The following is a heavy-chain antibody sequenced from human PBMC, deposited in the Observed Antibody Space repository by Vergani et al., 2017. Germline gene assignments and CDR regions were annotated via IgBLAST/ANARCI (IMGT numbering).Heavy chain of an antibody. J-gene: IGHJ3*02. CDR2: IYSGGST. CDR3: AREGGYYDYVWGSYGAFDI. V-gene: IGHV3-66*03. D-gene: IGHD3-16*01. Sequence: EVQLVESGGGLIQPGGSLRLSCAASGFTVSSNYMSWVRQAPGKGLEWVSVIYSGGSTYYADSVKGRFTISRDNSKNTLYLQMNSLRAEDTAVYYCAREGGYYDYVWGSYGAFDIWGQGTMVTVSS. CDR1: GFTVSSNY.